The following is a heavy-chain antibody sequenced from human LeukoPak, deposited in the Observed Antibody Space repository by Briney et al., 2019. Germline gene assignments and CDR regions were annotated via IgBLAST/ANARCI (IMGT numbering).Heavy chain of an antibody. Sequence: GGSLRLSCAASGLTFSTYTLHWVRQAPGKGLEWVAVISYDGSSKFYADSVKGRFTISRDNSKNTLYLQMNSLRAEDTAVYYCLASGYWGQGTLVTVSS. CDR3: LASGY. CDR1: GLTFSTYT. CDR2: ISYDGSSK. J-gene: IGHJ4*02. V-gene: IGHV3-30-3*01.